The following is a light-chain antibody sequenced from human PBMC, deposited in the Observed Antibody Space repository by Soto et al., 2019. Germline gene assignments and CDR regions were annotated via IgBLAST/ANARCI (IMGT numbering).Light chain of an antibody. J-gene: IGLJ1*01. CDR2: SNN. CDR1: SSNIGSNT. CDR3: AAWDDSLNGPFYV. V-gene: IGLV1-44*01. Sequence: QSVLTQPPSASGTPGQRVTISCSGSSSNIGSNTVNWYQQLPGTAPKLLIYSNNQRPSGVPDRFSGSKSGTSASLTISGPQYADEADYYCAAWDDSLNGPFYVCGTGTKVTVL.